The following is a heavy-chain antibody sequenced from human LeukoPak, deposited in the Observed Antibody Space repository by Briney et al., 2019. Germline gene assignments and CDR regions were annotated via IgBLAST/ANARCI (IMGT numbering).Heavy chain of an antibody. CDR2: ITGSGGST. CDR1: GFTFSSYA. Sequence: PGGSRRLSCAASGFTFSSYAMSWVRQAPGKGLEWVSAITGSGGSTYYADSVKGRFTMSRDNSKSTVYLQMNSLRAEDTAVYYCAKVRNGLIPNDYWGQGTLVTVSS. D-gene: IGHD3-16*01. CDR3: AKVRNGLIPNDY. J-gene: IGHJ4*02. V-gene: IGHV3-23*01.